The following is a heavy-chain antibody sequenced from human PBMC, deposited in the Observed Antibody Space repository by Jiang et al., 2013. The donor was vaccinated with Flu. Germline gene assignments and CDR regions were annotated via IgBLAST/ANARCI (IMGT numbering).Heavy chain of an antibody. Sequence: TSYAMHWVRQAPGQRLEWMGWINAGNGNXKYSQKFQGRVTITRDTSASTAYMELSSLRSEDTAVYYCARVRAGSFDYWGQGTLVTVSS. CDR3: ARVRAGSFDY. CDR2: INAGNGNX. D-gene: IGHD3-10*01. V-gene: IGHV1-3*01. J-gene: IGHJ4*02. CDR1: TSYA.